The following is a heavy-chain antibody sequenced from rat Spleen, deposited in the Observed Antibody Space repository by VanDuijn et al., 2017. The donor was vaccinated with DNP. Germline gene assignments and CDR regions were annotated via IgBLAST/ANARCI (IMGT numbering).Heavy chain of an antibody. CDR3: ARPSNYGTYGPMDA. D-gene: IGHD1-3*01. V-gene: IGHV5-20*01. J-gene: IGHJ4*01. Sequence: EVQLVESGGGVVRPGRSLQVSCAASGFTFSDYDMAWVRQAPTKGPEWVASISYAGGSTYYRDSVKGRFTISRENAKSRLYLQMDSLRSEDTATYYCARPSNYGTYGPMDAWGQGTSVTVSS. CDR1: GFTFSDYD. CDR2: ISYAGGST.